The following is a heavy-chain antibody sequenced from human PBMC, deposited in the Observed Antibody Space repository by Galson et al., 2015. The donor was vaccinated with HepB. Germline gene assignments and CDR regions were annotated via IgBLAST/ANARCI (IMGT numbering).Heavy chain of an antibody. J-gene: IGHJ5*02. V-gene: IGHV3-15*01. D-gene: IGHD2-8*02. CDR2: IKSKTDGGTA. Sequence: SLRLSCAASGLRFNTTWMSWDRQTPGKGLEWIGRIKSKTDGGTADYAAPVKGRFTIARDDASNTLYLHMNRLKTDDTGVYYCTTDVFFSTFWSWFDPWGQGTLVTVSS. CDR3: TTDVFFSTFWSWFDP. CDR1: GLRFNTTW.